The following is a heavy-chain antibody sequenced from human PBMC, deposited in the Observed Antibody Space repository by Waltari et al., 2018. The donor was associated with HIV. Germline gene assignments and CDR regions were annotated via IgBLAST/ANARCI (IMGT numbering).Heavy chain of an antibody. CDR1: GFNVSSYW. Sequence: EVQLVASGGGLVQPGGSLRLSCAAYGFNVSSYWMSWVRQAPGKGLEWVANIKQDGSEKYYVDSVKGRFTISRDNAKNSLYLQMNSLRAEDTAVYYCARITIFGVVNDYGMDVWGQGTTVTVSS. CDR3: ARITIFGVVNDYGMDV. V-gene: IGHV3-7*01. J-gene: IGHJ6*02. D-gene: IGHD3-3*01. CDR2: IKQDGSEK.